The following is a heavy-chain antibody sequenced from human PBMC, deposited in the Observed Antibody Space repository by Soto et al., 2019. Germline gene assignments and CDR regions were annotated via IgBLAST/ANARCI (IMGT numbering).Heavy chain of an antibody. CDR2: ISGSGGNT. CDR3: AIVRAADAVYAPGWFDR. V-gene: IGHV3-23*01. J-gene: IGHJ5*02. Sequence: EVQVLESGGGLVQPGGSLRLSCAASGFTFSSYAMSWVRQAPGKGLEWVSSISGSGGNTYYADSVKGRFTSSRDNSKNTWYLQIKSLSAEDTAAYYCAIVRAADAVYAPGWFDRCVQGPRVTVSA. CDR1: GFTFSSYA. D-gene: IGHD3-16*01.